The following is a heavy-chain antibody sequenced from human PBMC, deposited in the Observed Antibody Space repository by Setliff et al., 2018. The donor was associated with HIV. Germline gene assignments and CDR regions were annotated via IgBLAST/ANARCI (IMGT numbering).Heavy chain of an antibody. D-gene: IGHD6-13*01. Sequence: SETLSLTCTVSGGSISSGSYYWSWIRQPAGKGLEWIGHIYTSGSTNYNPSLESRVTISVDTSKNQFSLKLSSVTAADTAVYYCARGSSWPYYFDYWGQGTLVTVSS. CDR1: GGSISSGSYY. J-gene: IGHJ4*02. CDR3: ARGSSWPYYFDY. CDR2: IYTSGST. V-gene: IGHV4-61*09.